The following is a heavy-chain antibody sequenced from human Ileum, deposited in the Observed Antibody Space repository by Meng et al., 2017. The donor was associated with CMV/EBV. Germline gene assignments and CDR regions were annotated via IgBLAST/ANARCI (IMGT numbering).Heavy chain of an antibody. Sequence: ASVKVSCKASGYTFTGYYMHWVRQAPGQGPEWMGWINPNTGGSKYAQNFQGRVTMTRDTSIDTAYLGLTSLTSDDTAVYYCAREAPSVTLVRGVRESDYWGQGTRVTGYS. V-gene: IGHV1-2*02. J-gene: IGHJ4*02. D-gene: IGHD3-10*01. CDR3: AREAPSVTLVRGVRESDY. CDR1: GYTFTGYY. CDR2: INPNTGGS.